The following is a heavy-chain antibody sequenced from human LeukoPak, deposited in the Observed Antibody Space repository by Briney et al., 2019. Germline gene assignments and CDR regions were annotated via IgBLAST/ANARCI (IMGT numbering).Heavy chain of an antibody. CDR2: IYSGGST. V-gene: IGHV3-66*04. J-gene: IGHJ4*02. Sequence: GGSLRLSCAASGFTVSSNYMSWVRQAPGKGLEWVSVIYSGGSTYYADSVKGRFTISRDNAKNSLYLQMNSLRAEDTAVYYCARLGQQLATYYFDYWGQGTLVTVSS. CDR3: ARLGQQLATYYFDY. CDR1: GFTVSSNY. D-gene: IGHD6-13*01.